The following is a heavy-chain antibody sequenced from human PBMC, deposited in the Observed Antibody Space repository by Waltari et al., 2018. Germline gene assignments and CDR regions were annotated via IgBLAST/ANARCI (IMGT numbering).Heavy chain of an antibody. Sequence: EVQLVESGGGLVKPGGSLRLSCAASGFTFSNAWMSWVRQAPGKGLEWVGRIKSKTDGGTTDYAAPVKGRFTISRNNSKNTLYLQMNSLRAEDTAVYYCARFSAGTGSGWGQGTLVTVSS. CDR1: GFTFSNAW. J-gene: IGHJ4*02. CDR2: IKSKTDGGTT. CDR3: ARFSAGTGSG. V-gene: IGHV3-15*01. D-gene: IGHD6-13*01.